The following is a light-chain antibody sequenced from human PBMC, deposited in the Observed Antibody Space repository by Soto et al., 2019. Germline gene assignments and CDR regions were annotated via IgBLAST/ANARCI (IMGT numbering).Light chain of an antibody. CDR3: SSYTSSSTLPYV. CDR1: SSDVGGYNY. V-gene: IGLV2-14*01. CDR2: EVS. Sequence: QSALTQPPSVSGSPGQSITISCTGTSSDVGGYNYVSWYQQHPGKAPKLMIYEVSNRPSGVSNRFSGSKSGSTASLPISGLQAEDEDDYYCSSYTSSSTLPYVFGTGTKLTVL. J-gene: IGLJ1*01.